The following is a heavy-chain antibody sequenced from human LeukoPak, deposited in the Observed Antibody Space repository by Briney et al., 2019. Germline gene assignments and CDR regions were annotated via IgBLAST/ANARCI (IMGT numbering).Heavy chain of an antibody. CDR2: INSDGSST. Sequence: QSGGSLRLSCSASGFTFSSYWMHWVRQAPGKGLVWVSRINSDGSSTSYADSVKGRFTISRDNAKNTLYLQMNSLRAEDTAVYYCARAGAVTGIAVAGGDYWGQGTLVTVSS. CDR3: ARAGAVTGIAVAGGDY. V-gene: IGHV3-74*01. J-gene: IGHJ4*02. D-gene: IGHD6-19*01. CDR1: GFTFSSYW.